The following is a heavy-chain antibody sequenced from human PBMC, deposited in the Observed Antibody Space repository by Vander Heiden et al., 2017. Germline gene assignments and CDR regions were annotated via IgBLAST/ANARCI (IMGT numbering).Heavy chain of an antibody. Sequence: QVQLVQSGAEVKKPAASVQVSCKASGYTFTSYGISWVRQAPGQGLEWMGWISAYNGNTNYALRSLRSDDTAVYYCARDLHYYDSSGYWEDYYYYGMDVWGQGTTVTVSS. CDR1: GYTFTSYG. CDR2: ISAYNGNT. CDR3: DV. V-gene: IGHV1-18*01. J-gene: IGHJ6*02. D-gene: IGHD3-22*01.